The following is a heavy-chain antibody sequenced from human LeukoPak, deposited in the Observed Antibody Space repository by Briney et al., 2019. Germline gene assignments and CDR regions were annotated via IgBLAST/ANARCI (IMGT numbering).Heavy chain of an antibody. Sequence: SETLSLTCAVSGGSISSSTYYWGWIRQPPGKGLEWIGSIYSSGSTYYNPSLKSRVTISVDTSKNQFSLKLSSVTAADTAVYYCARSGSGYLRYYFDYWGQGTLVTVSS. CDR3: ARSGSGYLRYYFDY. V-gene: IGHV4-39*07. D-gene: IGHD5-12*01. CDR1: GGSISSSTYY. CDR2: IYSSGST. J-gene: IGHJ4*02.